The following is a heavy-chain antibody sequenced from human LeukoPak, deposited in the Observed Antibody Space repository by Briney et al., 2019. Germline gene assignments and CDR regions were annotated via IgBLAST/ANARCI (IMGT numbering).Heavy chain of an antibody. D-gene: IGHD1-26*01. CDR1: GFTFSSYW. Sequence: GSLRLSCVASGFTFSSYWMSWVRQAPGKGLEWIGSIYHSGSTYYNPSLKSRLTMSVDTAKRQFSLKLISVTAADTALYYCARDIDDVGALLDFWGQGTLVTASS. V-gene: IGHV4-4*02. CDR3: ARDIDDVGALLDF. CDR2: IYHSGST. J-gene: IGHJ4*02.